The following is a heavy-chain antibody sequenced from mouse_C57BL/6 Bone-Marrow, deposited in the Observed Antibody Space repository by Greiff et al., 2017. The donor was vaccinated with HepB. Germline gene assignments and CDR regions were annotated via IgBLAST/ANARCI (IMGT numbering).Heavy chain of an antibody. Sequence: EVMLVESGGGLVQPGGSLKLSCAASGFTFSDYYMYWVRQTPEKRLEWVAYISNGGGSTYYPDTVKGRFTISRDNAKNTLYLQMSRLKSEDTAMYYFARHDDYDGGYYSAMDYWGQGTSVTVSS. V-gene: IGHV5-12*01. J-gene: IGHJ4*01. CDR1: GFTFSDYY. D-gene: IGHD2-4*01. CDR3: ARHDDYDGGYYSAMDY. CDR2: ISNGGGST.